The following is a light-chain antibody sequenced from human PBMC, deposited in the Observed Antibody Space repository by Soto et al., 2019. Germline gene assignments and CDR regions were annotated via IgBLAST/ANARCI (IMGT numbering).Light chain of an antibody. Sequence: ELVLTQSPGTLSLSPGERATLSCRASQSVRSSYLAWYQQKPGQAPRLLIYGASSRAAGIPDRFSGSGSETDFTLTISRLEPEECAVYYCQRFDGSTGYTFGQGTKVDIK. CDR2: GAS. CDR1: QSVRSSY. CDR3: QRFDGSTGYT. J-gene: IGKJ2*01. V-gene: IGKV3-20*01.